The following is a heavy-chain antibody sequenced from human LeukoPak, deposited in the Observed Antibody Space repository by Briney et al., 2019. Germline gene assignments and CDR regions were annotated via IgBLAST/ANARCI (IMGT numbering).Heavy chain of an antibody. D-gene: IGHD5-18*01. Sequence: KPSETLSLTCTVSGDSISSSSYYWGWIRQPPGKGLEWIGSIYYSGSSYYNPSLKSRVTISVHTSKNQFSLRLSSVTAADTAVYYCARHVDTATDYFDYWGQGTLSPSPQ. CDR3: ARHVDTATDYFDY. CDR2: IYYSGSS. J-gene: IGHJ4*02. V-gene: IGHV4-39*01. CDR1: GDSISSSSYY.